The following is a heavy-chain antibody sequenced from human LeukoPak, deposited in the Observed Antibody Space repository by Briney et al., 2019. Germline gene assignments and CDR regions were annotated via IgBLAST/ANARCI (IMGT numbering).Heavy chain of an antibody. CDR3: AREVRCSSTSCLPYNWFDP. CDR2: ISYDGSNK. J-gene: IGHJ5*02. D-gene: IGHD2-2*01. CDR1: GFTFSSYA. Sequence: PGRSLRLSCAASGFTFSSYAMHWVRQAPGKGLEWVAVISYDGSNKYYADSVKGRFTISRDNSKNTLYLQMNSLRAEDTAVYYCAREVRCSSTSCLPYNWFDPWGQGTLVTVSS. V-gene: IGHV3-30-3*01.